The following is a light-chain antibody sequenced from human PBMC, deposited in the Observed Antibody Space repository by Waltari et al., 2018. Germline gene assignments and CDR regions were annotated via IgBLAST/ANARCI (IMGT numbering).Light chain of an antibody. Sequence: DIQMTQSPSTLSASVGDRVTIPCRASQSITNWLAWYQQKPGKAQKLLIYKASNLESGVPSRFSGSGSGTEFTLTISSLQPDDFATYYCQQYDNYWTFGQGTKVEIK. V-gene: IGKV1-5*03. CDR2: KAS. CDR3: QQYDNYWT. CDR1: QSITNW. J-gene: IGKJ1*01.